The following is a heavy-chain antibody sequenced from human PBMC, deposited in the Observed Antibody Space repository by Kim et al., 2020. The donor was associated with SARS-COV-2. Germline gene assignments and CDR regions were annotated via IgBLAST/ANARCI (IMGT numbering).Heavy chain of an antibody. V-gene: IGHV1-69*13. CDR2: IIPIFGTA. D-gene: IGHD3-16*02. Sequence: SVKVSCKASGGTFSSYAISWVRQAPGQGLEWMGGIIPIFGTANYAQKFQGRVTITADESTSTAYMELSSLRSEDTAVYYCARSSRDHGRYDYVWGSYRLPAGWGQGTLVTVSS. J-gene: IGHJ4*02. CDR1: GGTFSSYA. CDR3: ARSSRDHGRYDYVWGSYRLPAG.